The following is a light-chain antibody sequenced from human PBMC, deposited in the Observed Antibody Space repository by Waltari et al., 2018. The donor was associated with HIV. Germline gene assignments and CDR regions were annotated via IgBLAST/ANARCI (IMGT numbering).Light chain of an antibody. V-gene: IGLV2-14*03. CDR2: EVT. CDR1: SSDVGGYNY. J-gene: IGLJ3*02. CDR3: SSYTSGSTRV. Sequence: QSALTQPASVAGSLGQSITISCTGTSSDVGGYNYVSWYQQHNSGKAPRLIIFEVTRRPSGVSKRFAGSKSGGTSSLTIAGLQADDEADYYCSSYTSGSTRVFGGGTKLTVL.